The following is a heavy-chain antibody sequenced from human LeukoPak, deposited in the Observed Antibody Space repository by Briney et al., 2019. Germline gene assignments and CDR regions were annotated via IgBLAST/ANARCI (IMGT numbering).Heavy chain of an antibody. CDR1: GGSISSYY. CDR2: IYYSGST. V-gene: IGHV4-59*01. CDR3: ARASKITMIVVVYHDAFDI. D-gene: IGHD3-22*01. J-gene: IGHJ3*02. Sequence: SETLSLTCTVSGGSISSYYWSWIRQPPGKGLEWIGYIYYSGSTNYNPSLKSRVTISVDTSKNQFSLKLSSVTAADTAVYYCARASKITMIVVVYHDAFDIWGQGTMVTVSS.